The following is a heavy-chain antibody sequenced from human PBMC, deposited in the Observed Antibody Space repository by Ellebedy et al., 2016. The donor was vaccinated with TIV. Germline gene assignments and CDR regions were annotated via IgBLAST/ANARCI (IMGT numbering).Heavy chain of an antibody. D-gene: IGHD1-26*01. CDR2: IYHSGRT. V-gene: IGHV4-38-2*02. J-gene: IGHJ4*02. CDR1: GYSISSGYY. Sequence: SETLSLTCTVSGYSISSGYYWGWIRQPPGKGLEWIGSIYHSGRTYYNPSLKSRVTISVDTSKNQFSLKLSSVTAADTAVYYCARTVSEWGGSYFDYWGQGTLVTVSS. CDR3: ARTVSEWGGSYFDY.